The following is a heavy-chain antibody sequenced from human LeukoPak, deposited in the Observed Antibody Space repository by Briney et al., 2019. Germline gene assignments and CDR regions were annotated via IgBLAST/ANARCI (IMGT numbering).Heavy chain of an antibody. Sequence: PGGSLRLSCAASGFTFSSYAMSWVRQAPGKGLEWVSAISGSGGSTYYADSVKGRFTISRDNSKNTLYLQMNSLRAEDTVVYYCAKGAPDYYDSSGYYYEDYWGQGTLVTVSS. V-gene: IGHV3-23*01. D-gene: IGHD3-22*01. CDR3: AKGAPDYYDSSGYYYEDY. J-gene: IGHJ4*02. CDR1: GFTFSSYA. CDR2: ISGSGGST.